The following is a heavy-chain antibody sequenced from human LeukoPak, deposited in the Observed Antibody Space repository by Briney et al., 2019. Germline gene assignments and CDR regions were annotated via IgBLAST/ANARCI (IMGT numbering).Heavy chain of an antibody. V-gene: IGHV1-18*01. CDR2: ISAYNANT. CDR3: ARDYCSSTSCYFDY. CDR1: GYTFTSYG. Sequence: ASVKVSCKASGYTFTSYGISWVRQAPGQGLEWMGWISAYNANTNYALKLQGRVTMTTDTSTSTAYMELRSLRSDDTAVYYCARDYCSSTSCYFDYWGQGTLVTVSS. J-gene: IGHJ4*02. D-gene: IGHD2-2*01.